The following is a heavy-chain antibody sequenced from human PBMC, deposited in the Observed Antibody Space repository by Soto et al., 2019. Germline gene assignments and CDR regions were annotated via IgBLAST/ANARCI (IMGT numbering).Heavy chain of an antibody. CDR1: GYTLTSYY. Sequence: GASVKVSCKASGYTLTSYYMHWVRQAPGQGLEWMGIINPSGGSTSYAQKFQGRVTMTRDTSTSTVYMELSSLRPEDTAVYYCARMGVAADNYYYYYGMDVWGQGTTVTVSS. J-gene: IGHJ6*02. V-gene: IGHV1-46*01. CDR2: INPSGGST. D-gene: IGHD2-15*01. CDR3: ARMGVAADNYYYYYGMDV.